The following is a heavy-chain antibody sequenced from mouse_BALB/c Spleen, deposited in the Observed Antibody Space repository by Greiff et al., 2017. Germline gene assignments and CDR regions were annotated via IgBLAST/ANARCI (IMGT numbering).Heavy chain of an antibody. Sequence: EVKLQESGAELVRSGASVKLSCTASGFNIKDYYMHWVKQRPEQGLEWIGWIDPENGDTEYAPKFQGKATMTADTSSNTAYLQLSSLTSEDTAVYYCASSTMIFDYWGQGTTLTVSS. CDR1: GFNIKDYY. V-gene: IGHV14-4*02. D-gene: IGHD2-4*01. CDR2: IDPENGDT. CDR3: ASSTMIFDY. J-gene: IGHJ2*01.